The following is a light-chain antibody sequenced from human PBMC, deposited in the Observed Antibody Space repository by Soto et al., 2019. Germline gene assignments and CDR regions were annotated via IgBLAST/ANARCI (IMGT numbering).Light chain of an antibody. Sequence: EIVMTQSPATLSVSPGERASLSCRASQSVSSNLAWYQQRSGQAPRLLIYGASARAAGIPARFSGTGSGTEFTLTISSLQSEDFALYYCQHYNNWPLTFGQGTKVGVK. J-gene: IGKJ1*01. CDR3: QHYNNWPLT. V-gene: IGKV3-15*01. CDR2: GAS. CDR1: QSVSSN.